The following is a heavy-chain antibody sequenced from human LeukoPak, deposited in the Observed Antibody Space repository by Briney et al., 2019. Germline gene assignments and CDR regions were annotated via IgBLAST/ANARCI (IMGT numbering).Heavy chain of an antibody. Sequence: PSETLSLTCTVSGGSISSYYWSWIRQPPGKGLEWIGHIYYSGSTNYNPSLKSRVTISVDTSKNQFSLKLSSVTAADTAIYYCARDFSAFDIWGQGTMVTVSS. CDR2: IYYSGST. CDR3: ARDFSAFDI. D-gene: IGHD3-3*01. CDR1: GGSISSYY. J-gene: IGHJ3*02. V-gene: IGHV4-59*01.